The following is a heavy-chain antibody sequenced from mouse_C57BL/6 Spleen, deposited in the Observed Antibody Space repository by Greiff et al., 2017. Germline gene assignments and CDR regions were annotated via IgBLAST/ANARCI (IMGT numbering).Heavy chain of an antibody. CDR1: GFTFSDYG. V-gene: IGHV5-17*01. D-gene: IGHD3-3*01. CDR3: ARGVGRGLYAMDY. J-gene: IGHJ4*01. CDR2: ISSGSSTI. Sequence: EVKVVESGGGLVKPGGSLKLSCAASGFTFSDYGMHWVRQAPEKGLEWVAYISSGSSTIYYADTVKGRFTISRDNAKNTLFLQMTSLRSEDTAMYYCARGVGRGLYAMDYWGQGTSVTVSS.